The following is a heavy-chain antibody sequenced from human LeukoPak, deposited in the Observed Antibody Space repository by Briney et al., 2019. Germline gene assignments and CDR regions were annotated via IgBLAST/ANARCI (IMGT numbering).Heavy chain of an antibody. CDR1: GFTFSSYS. D-gene: IGHD6-13*01. Sequence: PGGSLRLSCAASGFTFSSYSMNWVRQAPGKGLEWVSSISSSSSYIYYADSVKGRFTISRDNAKNSLYLQMNSLRAEDTAVYHCARDGPLIAAAGGGGDAFDIWGQGTMVTVSS. V-gene: IGHV3-21*01. CDR2: ISSSSSYI. J-gene: IGHJ3*02. CDR3: ARDGPLIAAAGGGGDAFDI.